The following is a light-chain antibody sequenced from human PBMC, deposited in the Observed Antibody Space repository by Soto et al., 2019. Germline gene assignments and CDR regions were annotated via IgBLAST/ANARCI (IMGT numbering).Light chain of an antibody. J-gene: IGKJ5*01. CDR2: GAS. Sequence: EIVLTQSPATLCLSPGERATLSCRASQSVSSTYLAWYQQKPGQAPRLLIYGASSRATGIADTFSGGGSGTDFTLTISRLEPEDFAVYYCQHYTTSSITFGQGTRLEIK. V-gene: IGKV3-20*01. CDR3: QHYTTSSIT. CDR1: QSVSSTY.